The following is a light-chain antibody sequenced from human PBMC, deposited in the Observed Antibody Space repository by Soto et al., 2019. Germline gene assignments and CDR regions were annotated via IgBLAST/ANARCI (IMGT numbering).Light chain of an antibody. V-gene: IGKV1-5*03. Sequence: QMTQSPSTLSGSVGDRVTITCRASQTISSWLAWYQQKPGKAPKLLIYKASTLKSGVPSRFSGSGSGTEFTLTISSLQPDDFETYYCQHYNSYPEAFGQGTKVDIK. J-gene: IGKJ1*01. CDR1: QTISSW. CDR3: QHYNSYPEA. CDR2: KAS.